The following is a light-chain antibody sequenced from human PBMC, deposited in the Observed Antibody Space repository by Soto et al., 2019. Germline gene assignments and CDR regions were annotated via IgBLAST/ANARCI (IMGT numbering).Light chain of an antibody. J-gene: IGLJ1*01. Sequence: QSVLTQPPSVSGAPGQGVTISCTGNSSNIGAGYDVHWYQQLPGTAPKLLIYGNSNRPSGVPDRFSGSKSGTSASLAITGLQAEDEADYYCQSYDSSLGGSVFGTGTKLTVL. CDR1: SSNIGAGYD. CDR3: QSYDSSLGGSV. V-gene: IGLV1-40*01. CDR2: GNS.